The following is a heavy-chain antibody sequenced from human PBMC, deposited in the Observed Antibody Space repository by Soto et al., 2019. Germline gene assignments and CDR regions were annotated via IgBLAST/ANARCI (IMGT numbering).Heavy chain of an antibody. CDR3: ARDRDEPRRITMIVELDY. V-gene: IGHV3-30-3*01. D-gene: IGHD3-22*01. CDR2: ISYDGSNK. Sequence: GGSLRLSCAASGFTFSSYAMHWVRQAPGKGLEWVAVISYDGSNKYYADSVKGRFTISRDNSKNTLYLQMNSLRAEDTAVYYCARDRDEPRRITMIVELDYWGQGTLVTVSS. J-gene: IGHJ4*02. CDR1: GFTFSSYA.